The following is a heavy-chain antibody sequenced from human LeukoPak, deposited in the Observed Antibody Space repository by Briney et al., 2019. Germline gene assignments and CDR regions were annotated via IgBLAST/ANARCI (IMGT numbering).Heavy chain of an antibody. D-gene: IGHD3-10*01. J-gene: IGHJ5*02. CDR2: IYSDNT. CDR3: ARVPHYPNYYGSGSYYNGNWFDP. CDR1: GFTVSSNS. Sequence: GGSLRLSCTVSGFTVSSNSMSWVRQAPGKGLEWVSFIYSDNTHYSDSVKGRFTISRDNSKNTLYLQMNSLRAEDTAVYYCARVPHYPNYYGSGSYYNGNWFDPWGQGTLVTVSS. V-gene: IGHV3-53*01.